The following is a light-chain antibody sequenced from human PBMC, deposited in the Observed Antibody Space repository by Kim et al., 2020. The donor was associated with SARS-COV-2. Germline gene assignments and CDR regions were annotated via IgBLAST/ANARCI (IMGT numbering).Light chain of an antibody. CDR1: SSNIGADYD. V-gene: IGLV1-40*01. Sequence: VTISCTGTSSNIGADYDVHWYQQFPGRAPKVLIYGNNNRPSGVPDRFSGSKSGTSASLAITGLQPEDEADYHCQSYDSSLSGSVFGGGTQLTVL. CDR2: GNN. J-gene: IGLJ3*02. CDR3: QSYDSSLSGSV.